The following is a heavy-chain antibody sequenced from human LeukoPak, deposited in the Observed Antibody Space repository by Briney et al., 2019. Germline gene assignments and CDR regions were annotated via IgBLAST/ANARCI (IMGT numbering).Heavy chain of an antibody. Sequence: PSGTLSLTCTVSGGSISSYYWSWIRQPPGKELEWIGYIYYSGSTTYNPSLKSRVTISVDTSKNQFSLRLSSVTAADTAVYYCARGFAYGDTGSFGYWGQGTLVTVSS. CDR3: ARGFAYGDTGSFGY. D-gene: IGHD4-17*01. CDR1: GGSISSYY. J-gene: IGHJ4*02. CDR2: IYYSGST. V-gene: IGHV4-59*01.